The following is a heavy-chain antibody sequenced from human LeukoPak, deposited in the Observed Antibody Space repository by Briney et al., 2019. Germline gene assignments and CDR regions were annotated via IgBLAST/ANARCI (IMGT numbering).Heavy chain of an antibody. D-gene: IGHD3-3*01. J-gene: IGHJ6*03. CDR3: AKDFPHYDFWSGPQYYYMDV. CDR2: ISYDGSNK. CDR1: GFTFSNYP. Sequence: PGGSLRLSCAASGFTFSNYPFHWVRQAPGRGLEWMALISYDGSNKYIADSVKGRFTISRDNSKNTLYLQMNSLRAEDTAVYYCAKDFPHYDFWSGPQYYYMDVWGNGTTVTVSS. V-gene: IGHV3-30*04.